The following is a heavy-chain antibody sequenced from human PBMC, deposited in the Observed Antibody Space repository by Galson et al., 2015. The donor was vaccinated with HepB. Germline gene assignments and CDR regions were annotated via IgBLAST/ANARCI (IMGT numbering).Heavy chain of an antibody. CDR1: GYTFTSYY. V-gene: IGHV1-46*01. CDR3: ARAGDFWSGYYVAPFDY. CDR2: MNPNSGNT. Sequence: SVKVSCKASGYTFTSYYMHWVRQAPGQGLEWMGWMNPNSGNTGYAQKFQGRVTMTRDTSTSTVYMELSSLRSEDTAVYYCARAGDFWSGYYVAPFDYWGQGTLVTVSS. J-gene: IGHJ4*02. D-gene: IGHD3-3*01.